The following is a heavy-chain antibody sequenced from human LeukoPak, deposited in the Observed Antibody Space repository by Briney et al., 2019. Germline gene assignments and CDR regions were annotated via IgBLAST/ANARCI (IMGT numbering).Heavy chain of an antibody. CDR3: ANLPGIAAAGPFDY. V-gene: IGHV3-23*01. CDR2: ISGSGGST. CDR1: GFIFSNCW. Sequence: GGSLRLSCETSGFIFSNCWMTWVRQAPGKGLEWVSAISGSGGSTYYADSVKGRFTISRDNSKNTLYLQMNSLRAEDTAVYYCANLPGIAAAGPFDYWGQGTLVTVSS. D-gene: IGHD6-13*01. J-gene: IGHJ4*02.